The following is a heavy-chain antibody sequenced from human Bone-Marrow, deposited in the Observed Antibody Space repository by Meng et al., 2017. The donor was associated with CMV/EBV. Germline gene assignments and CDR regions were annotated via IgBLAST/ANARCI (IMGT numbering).Heavy chain of an antibody. V-gene: IGHV3-74*01. CDR3: ERAVGSEAAH. Sequence: GDSLESSCAASLFIFSSYWMHWVRQAPEKGQVWVSHINVDGSRTDYADSVQGRFRISRDNAKNTVYLQMNNLRAEDTAVYYCERAVGSEAAHWGQGILVTVSS. D-gene: IGHD6-13*01. CDR1: LFIFSSYW. CDR2: INVDGSRT. J-gene: IGHJ1*01.